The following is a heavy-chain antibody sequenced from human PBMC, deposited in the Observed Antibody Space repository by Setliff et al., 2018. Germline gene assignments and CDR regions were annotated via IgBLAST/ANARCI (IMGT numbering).Heavy chain of an antibody. CDR1: GGSFSGYD. Sequence: SETLSLTCAVYGGSFSGYDWSWIRQPPGKGLEWIGTMYHSGSVYYNPSLKSPVTISVDKSKNPFPLKLSSVTAADTAVYCWATLAARLPWGADAFDIWGQGTMVTVSS. CDR2: MYHSGSV. V-gene: IGHV4-34*01. D-gene: IGHD6-6*01. J-gene: IGHJ3*02. CDR3: ATLAARLPWGADAFDI.